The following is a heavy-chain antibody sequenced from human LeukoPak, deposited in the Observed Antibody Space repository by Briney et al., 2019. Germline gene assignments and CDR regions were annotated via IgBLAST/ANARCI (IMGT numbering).Heavy chain of an antibody. Sequence: ASVKVSCKASGGTFSSYVISWVRQAPGQGLEWMGWINPNSGYTKYAQKFQGRVTMTRNTSISTAYMELSRLRSDDTAVYYCAKDLQWELPRGDALDIWGQGTMVTVSS. J-gene: IGHJ3*02. V-gene: IGHV1-2*02. CDR3: AKDLQWELPRGDALDI. D-gene: IGHD1-26*01. CDR2: INPNSGYT. CDR1: GGTFSSYV.